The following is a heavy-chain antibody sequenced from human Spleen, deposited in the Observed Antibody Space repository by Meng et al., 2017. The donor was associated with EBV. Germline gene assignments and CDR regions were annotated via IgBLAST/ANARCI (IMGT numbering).Heavy chain of an antibody. V-gene: IGHV2-5*02. J-gene: IGHJ4*02. Sequence: QITLKESGRTLVKPTQTLTLTCTFSGFSLNTRGVGVGWFRQPPGKALEWLALIYWDDGKRYSPSLKSRLTISKDTSKNQVDLRMTKMDPVDTATYYCAHIYSSGWSSGHWGQGTLVNVSS. CDR1: GFSLNTRGVG. CDR2: IYWDDGK. CDR3: AHIYSSGWSSGH. D-gene: IGHD6-19*01.